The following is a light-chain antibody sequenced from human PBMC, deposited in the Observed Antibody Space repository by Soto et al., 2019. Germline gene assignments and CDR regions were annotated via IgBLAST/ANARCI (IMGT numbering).Light chain of an antibody. Sequence: QSALTQPAAVSGSPGQSITISCTGTSSDVGAYNSVSWYQQHPGKAHTLMIFDVNNRPSGVSDRFSGSKSGNTASLTISGRQPEDEADYHCSSHTTSSTLVVFGGGTQLTVL. CDR2: DVN. V-gene: IGLV2-14*01. CDR3: SSHTTSSTLVV. J-gene: IGLJ7*01. CDR1: SSDVGAYNS.